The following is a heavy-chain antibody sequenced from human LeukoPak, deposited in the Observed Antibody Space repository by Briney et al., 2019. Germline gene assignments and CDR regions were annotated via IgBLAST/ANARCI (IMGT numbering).Heavy chain of an antibody. Sequence: SGPTLVNPTQTLTLTCTFSGFSLSTSGLGVGWIRQPPGKALEWLALIYWDDDKRYSPSLKSRLAITKDPSKNQVVLTMTNMDPVDTATYYCAHRGGVRGFPPLDWFDPWGQGTLVTVSS. V-gene: IGHV2-5*02. CDR1: GFSLSTSGLG. D-gene: IGHD3-10*01. J-gene: IGHJ5*02. CDR3: AHRGGVRGFPPLDWFDP. CDR2: IYWDDDK.